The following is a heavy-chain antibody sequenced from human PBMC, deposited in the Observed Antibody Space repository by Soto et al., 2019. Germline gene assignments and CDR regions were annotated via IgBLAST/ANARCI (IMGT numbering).Heavy chain of an antibody. Sequence: GGSLILSCATSGFTFSSYAMSWVRQATGKGLEWVSAISGSGGSTYYADSVKGRFTISRDNSKNTLYLQMNSLRAEDTAVYYSAKGLLSYGLNWFDPYGQPTLDTVTS. V-gene: IGHV3-23*01. D-gene: IGHD5-18*01. CDR1: GFTFSSYA. CDR2: ISGSGGST. CDR3: AKGLLSYGLNWFDP. J-gene: IGHJ5*02.